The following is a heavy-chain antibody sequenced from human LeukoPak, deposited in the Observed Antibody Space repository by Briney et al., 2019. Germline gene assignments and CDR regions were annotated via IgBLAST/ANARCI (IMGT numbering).Heavy chain of an antibody. CDR1: GGTFSSYA. D-gene: IGHD5-18*01. V-gene: IGHV1-69*04. CDR3: ATGYSYGYLLND. CDR2: IIPIFGIA. J-gene: IGHJ4*02. Sequence: ASVKVSCKASGGTFSSYAISWVRQAPGQGPEWMGRIIPIFGIANYAQKFQGRVTITADKSTSTAYMELSSLRSEDTAVYYCATGYSYGYLLNDWGQGTLVTVSS.